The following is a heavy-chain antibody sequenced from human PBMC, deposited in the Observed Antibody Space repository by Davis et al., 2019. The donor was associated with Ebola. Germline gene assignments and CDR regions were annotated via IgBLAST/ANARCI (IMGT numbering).Heavy chain of an antibody. V-gene: IGHV4-59*01. J-gene: IGHJ6*02. CDR1: GGSISSYY. CDR2: IYYSGST. Sequence: PSETLSLTCTVSGGSISSYYWSWIRQPPGKGLEWIGYIYYSGSTNYNPSLKSRVTISVDTSKNQFSLKLSSVTAADTAVYYCAREQQLEGDYYYGMDVWGQGTTVTVSS. D-gene: IGHD6-13*01. CDR3: AREQQLEGDYYYGMDV.